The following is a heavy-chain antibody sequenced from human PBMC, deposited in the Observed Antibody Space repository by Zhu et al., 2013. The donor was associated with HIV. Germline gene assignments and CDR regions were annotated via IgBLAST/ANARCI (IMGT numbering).Heavy chain of an antibody. CDR2: VNPTTGNA. D-gene: IGHD2-8*02. V-gene: IGHV1-8*03. CDR1: GYTFNNYG. Sequence: QVQLMQSGAEVKKPGASVKVSCKASGYTFNNYGINWVRQATGHGLEWMGWVNPTTGNAGYAQKFQGRVTITRNTSTSTVYMELSSLRSDDTAVYYCARMDKGSCTATTCPDWFDPWGQGTLVTVSS. J-gene: IGHJ5*02. CDR3: ARMDKGSCTATTCPDWFDP.